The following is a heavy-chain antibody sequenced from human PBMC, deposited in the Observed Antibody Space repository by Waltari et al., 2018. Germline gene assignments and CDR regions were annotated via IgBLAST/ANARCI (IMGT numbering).Heavy chain of an antibody. V-gene: IGHV1-69*08. J-gene: IGHJ4*02. CDR1: GGTFSSYT. D-gene: IGHD6-19*01. CDR2: IIPILGIA. Sequence: QFQLVQSGAAVKKPGSSVKVPCKASGGTFSSYTISWLRQAPGQGLEWMGRIIPILGIANYAQKFQGRVTITADKSTSTAYMELSSLRSEDTAVYYCARDRGSGCLDYWGQGTLVTVSS. CDR3: ARDRGSGCLDY.